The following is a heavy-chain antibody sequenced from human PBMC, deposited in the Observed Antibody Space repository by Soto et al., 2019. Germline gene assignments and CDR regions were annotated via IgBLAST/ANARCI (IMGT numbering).Heavy chain of an antibody. V-gene: IGHV4-30-2*03. Sequence: SETLSLTCDVSGDTISTGGYTWAWIRQPPGKALEWIGHTYHTGNAYYNPSLKSRVTISFDTSKNQFSLKLTSVTAADAALYYCARDFFDSRDYTTTGFDPWGQGTLVTVSS. CDR1: GDTISTGGYT. CDR2: TYHTGNA. J-gene: IGHJ5*02. CDR3: ARDFFDSRDYTTTGFDP. D-gene: IGHD3-22*01.